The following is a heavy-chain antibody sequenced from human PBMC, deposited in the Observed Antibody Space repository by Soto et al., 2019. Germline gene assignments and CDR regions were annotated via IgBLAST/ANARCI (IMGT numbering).Heavy chain of an antibody. Sequence: SETLSLTCPVSGGSISSYYWSWIRQPPGKGLEWIGEINHTGSTNYNPSLKSRVTMSVDTSKNQFSLRLNSVTAADTAVYYCARDSTRRGSCDIWGQGTMVTVSS. D-gene: IGHD2-2*01. CDR2: INHTGST. J-gene: IGHJ3*02. CDR1: GGSISSYY. CDR3: ARDSTRRGSCDI. V-gene: IGHV4-59*12.